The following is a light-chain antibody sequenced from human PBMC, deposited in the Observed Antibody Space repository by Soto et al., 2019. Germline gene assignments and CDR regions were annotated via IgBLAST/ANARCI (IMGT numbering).Light chain of an antibody. CDR3: CSYAGSYTHVV. Sequence: QSALTQPRSVSGSPGQSVTISCTGTSSDVGGYNYVSWYQQHPGKAPKLMIYDVSKRPSGVPDRFSGSKSGNTASLTISGLQAEYEADYYCCSYAGSYTHVVFGGGTKVTVL. CDR2: DVS. V-gene: IGLV2-11*01. J-gene: IGLJ2*01. CDR1: SSDVGGYNY.